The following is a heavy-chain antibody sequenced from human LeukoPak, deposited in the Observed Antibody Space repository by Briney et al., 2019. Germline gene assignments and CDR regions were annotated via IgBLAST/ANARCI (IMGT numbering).Heavy chain of an antibody. D-gene: IGHD4-17*01. CDR2: IWYDGSNK. V-gene: IGHV3-33*01. J-gene: IGHJ4*02. CDR3: ARCFTVTTDYFDY. CDR1: GFTFSSYG. Sequence: GGSLRLSCAASGFTFSSYGMHWARQAPGKGLEWVAVIWYDGSNKYYADSVKGRFTISRDNSKNTLYLQMNSLRAEDTAVYYCARCFTVTTDYFDYWGQGTLVTVSS.